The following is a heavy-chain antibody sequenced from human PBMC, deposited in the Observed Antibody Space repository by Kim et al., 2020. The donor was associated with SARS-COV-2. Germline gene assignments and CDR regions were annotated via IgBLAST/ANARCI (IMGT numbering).Heavy chain of an antibody. Sequence: GGSLRLSCAASGFTFSSYAMIWVRQAPGKGLEWVSSISGNGVTYYADSMKGRFTISRDNYNNTLYLQMNSLRAEDTAVYYCAKDFGYCTGTSCYAFDVWGQGTMVTVSS. V-gene: IGHV3-23*01. D-gene: IGHD2-2*01. J-gene: IGHJ3*01. CDR3: AKDFGYCTGTSCYAFDV. CDR1: GFTFSSYA. CDR2: ISGNGVT.